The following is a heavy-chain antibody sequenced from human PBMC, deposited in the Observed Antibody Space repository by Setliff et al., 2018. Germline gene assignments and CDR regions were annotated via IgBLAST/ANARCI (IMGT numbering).Heavy chain of an antibody. V-gene: IGHV4-4*07. CDR1: GDSISNYY. CDR3: AASRAYTGAVEEWFLPKTFDF. Sequence: SETLSLTCTVSGDSISNYYWNWIRQPVGKGLEWIGRIYVTESTKYNPSLKSRVTLSIDTSKNQFSLKLSSVTAADAALYYCAASRAYTGAVEEWFLPKTFDFWGQGSPVTVSS. J-gene: IGHJ4*02. CDR2: IYVTEST. D-gene: IGHD3-10*01.